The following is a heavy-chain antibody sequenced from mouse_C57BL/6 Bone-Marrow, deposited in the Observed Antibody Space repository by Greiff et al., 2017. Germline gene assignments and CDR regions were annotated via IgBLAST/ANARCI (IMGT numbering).Heavy chain of an antibody. V-gene: IGHV1-69*01. Sequence: QVQLQQPGAELVMPGASVKLSCKASGYTFTSYWMHWVKQRPGQGLEWIGEIDPSDSYTNYNQKFKGKSTLTVDKSSSTAYMQLRSLTSEDSAVYYCAISTMIRSFAYWGQGTLVTVSA. CDR2: IDPSDSYT. J-gene: IGHJ3*01. CDR1: GYTFTSYW. CDR3: AISTMIRSFAY. D-gene: IGHD2-4*01.